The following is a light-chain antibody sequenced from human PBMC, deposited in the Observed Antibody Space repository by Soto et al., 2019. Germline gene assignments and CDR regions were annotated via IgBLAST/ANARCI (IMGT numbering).Light chain of an antibody. CDR3: QHYGTSYS. CDR2: GAS. Sequence: SVLTQSPGTLSLSPGERATLSCRASQTVTANYLAWYQQKRGQAPRLLIFGASIRATGVPDRFSGSRSGTDYTLTITRLEPEDFAVYYCQHYGTSYSFGQGTKLEMK. J-gene: IGKJ2*03. V-gene: IGKV3-20*01. CDR1: QTVTANY.